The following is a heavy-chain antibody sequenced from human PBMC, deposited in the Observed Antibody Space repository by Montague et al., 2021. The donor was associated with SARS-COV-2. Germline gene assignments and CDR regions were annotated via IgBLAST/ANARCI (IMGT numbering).Heavy chain of an antibody. J-gene: IGHJ6*02. V-gene: IGHV4-34*01. CDR2: INHSGST. D-gene: IGHD2-2*01. CDR3: ARVRAVPAAMRIFSLGRSYYGMDV. CDR1: GGSFRGYY. Sequence: SETLSLTCAGYGGSFRGYYWSGNRQTPGKRLEWMGEINHSGSTNYNPSLKSRVTISVDTSKNQFSLKLSSVTAADTAVYYCARVRAVPAAMRIFSLGRSYYGMDVWGQGTTVTVSS.